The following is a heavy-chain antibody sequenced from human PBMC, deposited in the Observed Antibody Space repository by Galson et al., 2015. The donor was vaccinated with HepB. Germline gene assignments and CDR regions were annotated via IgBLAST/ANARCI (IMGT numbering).Heavy chain of an antibody. CDR3: AKDQYYGSGSYGVFDY. CDR1: GFTFSSYA. CDR2: ISGSGGST. V-gene: IGHV3-23*01. D-gene: IGHD3-10*01. Sequence: SLRLSCAASGFTFSSYAMSWVRQAPGKGLEWVSAISGSGGSTYYADSVKGRFTISRDNSKNTLYLQMNSLRAEDTAVYYCAKDQYYGSGSYGVFDYWGQGTLVTVSS. J-gene: IGHJ4*02.